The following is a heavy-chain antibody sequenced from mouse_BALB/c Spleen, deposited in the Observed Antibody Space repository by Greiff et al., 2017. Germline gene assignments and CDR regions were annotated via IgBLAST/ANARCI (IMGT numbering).Heavy chain of an antibody. D-gene: IGHD2-10*01. J-gene: IGHJ2*01. Sequence: VQLQESGAELARPGASVKLSCKASGYTFTSYWMQWVKQRPGQGLEWIGAIYPGDGDTRYTQKFKGKATLTADKSSSTAYMQLSSLASEDSAVYYCARSPAYYGNYGYYFDYWGQGTTLTVSS. CDR3: ARSPAYYGNYGYYFDY. CDR1: GYTFTSYW. V-gene: IGHV1-87*01. CDR2: IYPGDGDT.